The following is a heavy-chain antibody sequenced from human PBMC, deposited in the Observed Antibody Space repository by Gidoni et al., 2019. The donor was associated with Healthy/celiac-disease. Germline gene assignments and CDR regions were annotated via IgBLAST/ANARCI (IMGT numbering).Heavy chain of an antibody. V-gene: IGHV3-21*01. J-gene: IGHJ5*02. D-gene: IGHD2-15*01. Sequence: EVQLVESGGGLVKPGGSLRLSCAASGFTFSSYRMNWVRQAPGKGLEWVSSISSSSSYIYYADSVKGRFTISRDNAKNSLYLQMNSLRAEDTAVYYCARVVGVVVAATGDPYNWFDPWGQGTLVTVSS. CDR3: ARVVGVVVAATGDPYNWFDP. CDR2: ISSSSSYI. CDR1: GFTFSSYR.